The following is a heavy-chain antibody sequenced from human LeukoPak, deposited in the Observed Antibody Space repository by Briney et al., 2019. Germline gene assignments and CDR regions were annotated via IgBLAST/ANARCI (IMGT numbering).Heavy chain of an antibody. D-gene: IGHD2-2*01. Sequence: GESLKISCKGSGYSFTSYWIGWVRQMPGKGLEWMGIIYPGDSDTRYNPSFQGQVAISVDKSISAAYLQWSSLKASDTAMYYCARHDSCSATSCSLGLWGQGTLVTVSS. CDR1: GYSFTSYW. V-gene: IGHV5-51*01. CDR2: IYPGDSDT. J-gene: IGHJ4*02. CDR3: ARHDSCSATSCSLGL.